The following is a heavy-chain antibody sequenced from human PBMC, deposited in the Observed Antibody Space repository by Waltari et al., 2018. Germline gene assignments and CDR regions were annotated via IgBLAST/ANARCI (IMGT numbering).Heavy chain of an antibody. D-gene: IGHD3-22*01. CDR1: GYTFTDYY. Sequence: KISCKASGYTFTDYYMHWVQQAPGKGLEWMGRVDPEDGETIYAEKFQGRVTITADTSTDTAYMELSSLRSEDTAVYYCATWAHYDSSGNWGQGTLVTVSS. CDR3: ATWAHYDSSGN. CDR2: VDPEDGET. V-gene: IGHV1-69-2*01. J-gene: IGHJ4*02.